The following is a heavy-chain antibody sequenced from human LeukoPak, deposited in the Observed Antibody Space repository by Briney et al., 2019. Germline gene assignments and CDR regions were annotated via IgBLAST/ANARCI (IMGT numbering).Heavy chain of an antibody. J-gene: IGHJ4*02. CDR3: AKVRSMVRGDYYFDY. V-gene: IGHV3-9*01. D-gene: IGHD3-10*01. CDR2: ISWNSGSI. Sequence: PGGSLRLSCAASGFTFDDYAMHWVRQAPGKGLEWVSGISWNSGSIGYADSVKGRFTISRDNAKNSLYLQMNSLRAEGTALYYCAKVRSMVRGDYYFDYWGQGTLVTVSS. CDR1: GFTFDDYA.